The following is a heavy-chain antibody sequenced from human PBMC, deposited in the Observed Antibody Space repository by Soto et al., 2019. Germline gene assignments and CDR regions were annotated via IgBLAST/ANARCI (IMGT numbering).Heavy chain of an antibody. CDR1: GGSISASS. D-gene: IGHD5-12*01. Sequence: SEPLCLTCTVSGGSISASSGRWVRQPPGKGLEWIGNIHYNGNTKYNPSLKSRVTMSVDTSKNQFSLKLISVTAADTAKYFCAREGNLGRWLQPLDFWGQGALVTVSS. CDR2: IHYNGNT. CDR3: AREGNLGRWLQPLDF. J-gene: IGHJ4*02. V-gene: IGHV4-59*01.